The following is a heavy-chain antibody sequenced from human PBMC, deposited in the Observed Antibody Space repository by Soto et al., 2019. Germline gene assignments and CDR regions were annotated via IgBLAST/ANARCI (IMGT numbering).Heavy chain of an antibody. CDR3: ARDRTRTREYSSSAETNCYYYGMDG. CDR2: INPNSSGT. CDR1: GYTFTGYY. V-gene: IGHV1-2*04. J-gene: IGHJ6*02. D-gene: IGHD6-6*01. Sequence: ASVKVSCKASGYTFTGYYMHWVRQAPGQGLEWMGWINPNSSGTNYAQKFQGWVTMTRDTSISTAYMELSRLRSDDTAVYYCARDRTRTREYSSSAETNCYYYGMDGWGQGTTVTVSS.